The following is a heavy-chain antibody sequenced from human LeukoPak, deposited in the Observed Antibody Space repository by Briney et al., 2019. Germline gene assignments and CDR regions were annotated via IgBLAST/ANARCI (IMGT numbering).Heavy chain of an antibody. CDR1: GFIFSNYA. V-gene: IGHV3-21*01. J-gene: IGHJ5*02. Sequence: GGSLRLSCAASGFIFSNYAMTWVRQAPGKGLEWVSGISGSSTNIQYADSVKGRFTISRDNAKNSLYLQMNSLRAEDTAVYYCGRCISTSLIVNDRWGLGTLVTVSS. D-gene: IGHD5-24*01. CDR3: GRCISTSLIVNDR. CDR2: ISGSSTNI.